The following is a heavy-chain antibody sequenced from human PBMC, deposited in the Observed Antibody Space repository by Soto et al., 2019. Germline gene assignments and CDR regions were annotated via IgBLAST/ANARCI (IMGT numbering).Heavy chain of an antibody. V-gene: IGHV4-39*01. CDR2: IYYSGST. D-gene: IGHD3-3*02. CDR1: GGSISSSSYY. CDR3: ARIDSISCDY. Sequence: QLQLQESGPGLVKPSETLSLTCTVSGGSISSSSYYWGWIRQPPGKGLEWIGSIYYSGSTYYNPSLKSRVTISVDTSKNQFSLKLSSVTAADTAVYYCARIDSISCDYWGQGTLFTVSS. J-gene: IGHJ4*02.